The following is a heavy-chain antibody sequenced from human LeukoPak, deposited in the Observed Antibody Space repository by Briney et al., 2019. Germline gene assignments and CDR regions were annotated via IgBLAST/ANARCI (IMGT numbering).Heavy chain of an antibody. D-gene: IGHD3-22*01. CDR1: GGSFSGYY. CDR3: ASLRTMIGAFDI. V-gene: IGHV4-34*01. Sequence: PETLSLTCAVYGGSFSGYYWNWIRQPPGKGLEWIGEINHSGSTNYNPSLQSRVTISVDMSKNQFSLKLTSVTAADTAVYYCASLRTMIGAFDIWGQGTMVTVSS. J-gene: IGHJ3*02. CDR2: INHSGST.